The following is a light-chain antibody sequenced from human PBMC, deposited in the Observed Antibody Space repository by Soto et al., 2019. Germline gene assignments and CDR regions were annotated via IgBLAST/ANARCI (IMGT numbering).Light chain of an antibody. Sequence: EVVMTQSPATLSVSPGERATLSCRASQSVSSNLVWYQQKPGQPPRLLMYSASTRAPGVPTRFSGSGSGTEFTLTISSLQSEDFATYYCQQYYNWPPYTFGQGTQLEIK. CDR2: SAS. J-gene: IGKJ2*01. V-gene: IGKV3-15*01. CDR1: QSVSSN. CDR3: QQYYNWPPYT.